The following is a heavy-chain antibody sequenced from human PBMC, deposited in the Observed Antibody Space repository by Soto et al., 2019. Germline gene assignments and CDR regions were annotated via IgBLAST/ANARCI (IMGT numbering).Heavy chain of an antibody. Sequence: GGSLRLSCSASGFTFSSSAMHWVRQAPGKGLEYISTITSNAESTYYTDSVKGRFTISRDNSKNTLFLQMSSLRADDTSLYYCAKGGPTTLETFESWGQGTLVTVSS. D-gene: IGHD1-26*01. V-gene: IGHV3-64D*06. CDR2: ITSNAEST. CDR1: GFTFSSSA. J-gene: IGHJ4*02. CDR3: AKGGPTTLETFES.